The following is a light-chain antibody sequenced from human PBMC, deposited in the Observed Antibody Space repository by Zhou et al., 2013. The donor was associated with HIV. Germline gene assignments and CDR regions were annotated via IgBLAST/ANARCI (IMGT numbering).Light chain of an antibody. CDR2: LGS. V-gene: IGKV2-28*01. Sequence: DIVMTQTPLSLPVTPGEPASISCRSSQSLLDSDDGNTYLDWYLQKPGQSPQLLIYLGSNRASGVPDRFSGSGSGTDFTLKISRVEAEDVGVYYCMQALQTPRTFGP. J-gene: IGKJ3*01. CDR3: MQALQTPRT. CDR1: QSLLDSDDGNTY.